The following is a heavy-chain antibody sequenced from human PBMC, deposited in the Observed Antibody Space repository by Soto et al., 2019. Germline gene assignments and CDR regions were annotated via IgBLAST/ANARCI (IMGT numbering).Heavy chain of an antibody. J-gene: IGHJ4*02. CDR3: AREVGATPSYFDY. D-gene: IGHD1-26*01. CDR1: GFTFSSYG. V-gene: IGHV3-33*01. Sequence: QVQLVESGGGVVQPGRSLRLSCAASGFTFSSYGMHWVRQAPGKGLEWVAVIWYDGSNKYYADSAKGRITISRDNSKNTLYLQMNSLRAEDTAVYYCAREVGATPSYFDYWGQGTLVTVSS. CDR2: IWYDGSNK.